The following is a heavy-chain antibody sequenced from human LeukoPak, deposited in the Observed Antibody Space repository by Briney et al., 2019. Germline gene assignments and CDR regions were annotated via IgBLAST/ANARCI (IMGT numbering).Heavy chain of an antibody. Sequence: PGGSLRLSCAASGFTFSSYWMGWVRQAPGKGPEWVANIKQDGSEKQYVDSVKGRFAISRDNAENSLYLQMNSLKAEDTAVYYCGRFTRSGDSVYWGQGTLVTVSS. D-gene: IGHD7-27*01. CDR3: GRFTRSGDSVY. CDR1: GFTFSSYW. J-gene: IGHJ4*02. CDR2: IKQDGSEK. V-gene: IGHV3-7*04.